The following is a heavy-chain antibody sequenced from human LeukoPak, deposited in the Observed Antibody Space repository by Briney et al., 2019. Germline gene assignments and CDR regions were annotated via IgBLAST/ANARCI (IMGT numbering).Heavy chain of an antibody. V-gene: IGHV3-66*03. CDR3: AREGVTFGGVIAPPYYFDY. Sequence: GGSLRLSCAASGFTVSSNYMSWVRQAPGKGLEWVSVIYSCGSTYYADSVKGRFTISRDNSKNTLYLQMNSLRAEDTAVYYCAREGVTFGGVIAPPYYFDYWGQGTLVTVSS. CDR1: GFTVSSNY. J-gene: IGHJ4*02. CDR2: IYSCGST. D-gene: IGHD3-16*02.